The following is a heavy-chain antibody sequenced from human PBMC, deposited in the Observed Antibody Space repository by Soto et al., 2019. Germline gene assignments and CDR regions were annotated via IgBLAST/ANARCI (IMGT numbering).Heavy chain of an antibody. Sequence: QVHLVESGGGVVQPGRSLRLSCAASGFTFSIFGMHWVRQAPGKGLEWAAIIWYDGSNAYYADSVRGRFTISRDNSKNTVYLQMNSLRAEDTAVYYCARDKGSSTVVSGISQEGYFDSWGQGTRVTVSS. D-gene: IGHD6-19*01. V-gene: IGHV3-33*01. CDR2: IWYDGSNA. J-gene: IGHJ4*02. CDR1: GFTFSIFG. CDR3: ARDKGSSTVVSGISQEGYFDS.